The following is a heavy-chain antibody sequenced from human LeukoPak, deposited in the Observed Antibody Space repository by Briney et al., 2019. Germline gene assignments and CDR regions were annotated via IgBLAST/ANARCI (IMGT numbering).Heavy chain of an antibody. CDR3: ARSKYQLLSFDY. Sequence: SETLSLTCTVSGGSISSGGYYWNWIRQHPGKGLEWIGYIYYSGSTYYNPSLKSRVTISVDTSKNQFSLKLSSVTAADTAVYYCARSKYQLLSFDYWGQGTLVTVSS. D-gene: IGHD2-2*01. CDR2: IYYSGST. J-gene: IGHJ4*02. V-gene: IGHV4-31*03. CDR1: GGSISSGGYY.